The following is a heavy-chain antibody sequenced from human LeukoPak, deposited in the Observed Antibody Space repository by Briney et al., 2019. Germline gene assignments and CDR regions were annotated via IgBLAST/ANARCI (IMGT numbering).Heavy chain of an antibody. CDR1: GFTFSSYA. CDR2: ISGSGCST. D-gene: IGHD2-2*01. V-gene: IGHV3-23*01. CDR3: AKDIPGVVPAAPYDY. J-gene: IGHJ4*02. Sequence: GGSLRLSCAASGFTFSSYAMSWVRQAPGKGLEWVSAISGSGCSTYYAASVKGRFTISRDNSKNTLYLQRNSLRAEDTAVYYCAKDIPGVVPAAPYDYWGQGTLVTVSS.